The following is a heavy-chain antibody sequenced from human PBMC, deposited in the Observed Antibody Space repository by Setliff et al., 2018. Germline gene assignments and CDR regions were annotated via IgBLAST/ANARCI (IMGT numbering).Heavy chain of an antibody. CDR2: ISAYNGNT. J-gene: IGHJ4*02. V-gene: IGHV1-18*01. Sequence: ASVKVSCKASGYTFTSYGISWVRQAPGQGLEWMGWISAYNGNTNYAQKLQGRVTMTTDTSTSTAYMELRSLRSDDTAVYYCARASPPYDSSGYYPREDYFDYWGQGTLVTVSS. CDR3: ARASPPYDSSGYYPREDYFDY. D-gene: IGHD3-22*01. CDR1: GYTFTSYG.